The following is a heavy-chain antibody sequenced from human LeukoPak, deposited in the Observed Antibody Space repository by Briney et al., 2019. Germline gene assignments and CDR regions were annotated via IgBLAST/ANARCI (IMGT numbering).Heavy chain of an antibody. V-gene: IGHV4-39*07. CDR3: AGGYSSSSWYYYYYGMDV. D-gene: IGHD6-6*01. CDR2: INHSGST. CDR1: GGSISSGGYY. J-gene: IGHJ6*02. Sequence: PSETLSLTCTVSGGSISSGGYYWSWIRQPPGKGLEWIGEINHSGSTNYNPSLKSRVTISVDTSKNQFSLKLSSVTAADTAVYYCAGGYSSSSWYYYYYGMDVWGQGTTVTVSS.